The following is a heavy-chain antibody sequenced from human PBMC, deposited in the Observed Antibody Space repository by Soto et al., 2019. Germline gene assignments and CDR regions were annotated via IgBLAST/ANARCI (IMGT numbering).Heavy chain of an antibody. CDR2: ILYDGSKK. D-gene: IGHD6-6*01. V-gene: IGHV3-30*18. Sequence: PGESLKISCAASRFTFSSYGMHWVRQAPGKGLEWVAVILYDGSKKFYADSVKGRFTISRDNSKNTLYLQMNSLRVEDTAVYYCANSRYSSSSWYYYYTMDVWGLGTTVTVS. CDR1: RFTFSSYG. CDR3: ANSRYSSSSWYYYYTMDV. J-gene: IGHJ6*02.